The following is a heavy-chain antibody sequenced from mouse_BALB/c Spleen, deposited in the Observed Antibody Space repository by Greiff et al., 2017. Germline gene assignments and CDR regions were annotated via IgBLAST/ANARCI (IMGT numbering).Heavy chain of an antibody. D-gene: IGHD1-1*01. V-gene: IGHV3-8*02. J-gene: IGHJ3*01. CDR2: ISYSGST. CDR1: GDSITSGY. CDR3: ARNYGSRYSFAY. Sequence: EVKLEESGPSLVKPSQTLSLTCSVTGDSITSGYWNWIRKFPGNKLEYMGYISYSGSTYYNPSLKSRISITRDTSKNQYYLQLNSVTTEDTATYYCARNYGSRYSFAYWGQGTLVTVSA.